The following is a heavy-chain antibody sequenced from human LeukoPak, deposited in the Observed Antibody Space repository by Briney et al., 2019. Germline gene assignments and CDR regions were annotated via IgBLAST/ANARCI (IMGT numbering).Heavy chain of an antibody. CDR2: ISSSGSTI. D-gene: IGHD3-10*01. J-gene: IGHJ6*04. V-gene: IGHV3-48*03. Sequence: GGSLRLSCAASGFTFSSYEMNWVRQAPGKGLEWVSYISSSGSTIYCADSVKGRFTISRDNAKNSLYLQMNSLRAEDTAVYYCAREFGELRSYGMDVWGKGTTVTVSS. CDR3: AREFGELRSYGMDV. CDR1: GFTFSSYE.